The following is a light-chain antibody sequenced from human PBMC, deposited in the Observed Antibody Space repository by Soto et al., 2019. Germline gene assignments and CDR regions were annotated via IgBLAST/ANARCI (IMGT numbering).Light chain of an antibody. V-gene: IGKV1-5*01. CDR3: QQSYNSPWT. CDR2: DAS. Sequence: DMPMTQSPTTLSASVGDRVTITCRASQNIRSWLAWYQQKPGKAPKVLIYDASTLESGVPSRFSGSGFGTEFTLTISSLQPEDLATYYCQQSYNSPWTFGLGTKVE. CDR1: QNIRSW. J-gene: IGKJ1*01.